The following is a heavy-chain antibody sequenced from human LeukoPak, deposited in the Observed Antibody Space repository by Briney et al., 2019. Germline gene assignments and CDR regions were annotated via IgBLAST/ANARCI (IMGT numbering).Heavy chain of an antibody. V-gene: IGHV3-7*01. Sequence: PGGSLSLSGAASGFTFSTYGMTGYRRAPGRGWGGVGNINQDASEINYVDSVRGRFTISRDNAKNSLHLQMNSLRAEDTAVYYCATDRDNSDWQKRFDSWGQGTLVTVSS. J-gene: IGHJ4*02. CDR2: INQDASEI. D-gene: IGHD2-21*02. CDR3: ATDRDNSDWQKRFDS. CDR1: GFTFSTYG.